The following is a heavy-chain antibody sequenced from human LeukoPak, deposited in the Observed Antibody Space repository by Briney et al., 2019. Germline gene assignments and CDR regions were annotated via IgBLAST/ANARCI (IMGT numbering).Heavy chain of an antibody. J-gene: IGHJ4*02. CDR2: MNPNSGNI. CDR1: GYTFTSYD. Sequence: ASVKVSCKASGYTFTSYDINWVRQATVQGSEWMGWMNPNSGNIGYAQKSPGRVTMTRNPSISTAYMALSSLRSEDTAVYYCAKRPNLLRYFDWLSFAYWGQGTLVTVSS. V-gene: IGHV1-8*01. D-gene: IGHD3-9*01. CDR3: AKRPNLLRYFDWLSFAY.